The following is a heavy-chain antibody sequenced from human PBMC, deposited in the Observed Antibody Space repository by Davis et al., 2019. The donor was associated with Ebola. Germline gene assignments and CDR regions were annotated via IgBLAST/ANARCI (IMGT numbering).Heavy chain of an antibody. CDR2: ISAYNGNT. J-gene: IGHJ5*02. CDR3: ARERDWFDP. V-gene: IGHV1-18*01. CDR1: GYTFTSYG. Sequence: ASVKVSCKASGYTFTSYGISWVRQAPGQGLEWMGWISAYNGNTNYAQKLQGRVSMTRNTSISTAYMELSSLRSEDTAVYYCARERDWFDPWGQGTLVTVSS.